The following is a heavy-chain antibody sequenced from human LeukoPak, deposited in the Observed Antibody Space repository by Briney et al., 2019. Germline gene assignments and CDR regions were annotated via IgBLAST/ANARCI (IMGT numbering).Heavy chain of an antibody. D-gene: IGHD2/OR15-2a*01. CDR2: IYYSGST. CDR1: GGSISSYY. J-gene: IGHJ4*02. Sequence: SETLSLTCTVSGGSISSYYWSWIRQPPGKGLEWIGYIYYSGSTNYNPSLKSRVAISVDTSKNQFSLKLSSVTAADTAVYCCANSIGDYWGQGTLVTVSS. CDR3: ANSIGDY. V-gene: IGHV4-59*08.